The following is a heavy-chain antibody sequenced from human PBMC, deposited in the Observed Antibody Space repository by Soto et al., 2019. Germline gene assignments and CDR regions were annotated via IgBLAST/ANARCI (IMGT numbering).Heavy chain of an antibody. V-gene: IGHV3-48*02. CDR3: ARDFRPRIAEPGYFDY. Sequence: EVQLVESGGGLVQPGGSLRLSCAASGFTFSSYSMNWVRQAPGKGLEWVSYISSSSSTIYYADSVKGRFTISRDNAKNSLYLQMNSLRDEDTAVYYRARDFRPRIAEPGYFDYWGQGTLVTVSS. D-gene: IGHD6-13*01. J-gene: IGHJ4*02. CDR2: ISSSSSTI. CDR1: GFTFSSYS.